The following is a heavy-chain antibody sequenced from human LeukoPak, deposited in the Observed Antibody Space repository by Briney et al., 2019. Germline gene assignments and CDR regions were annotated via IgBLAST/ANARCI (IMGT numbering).Heavy chain of an antibody. J-gene: IGHJ4*02. CDR3: ARTVIVVVPHFDY. CDR2: IYHSGST. V-gene: IGHV4-30-2*01. D-gene: IGHD3-22*01. CDR1: GGSISSGGYY. Sequence: PSETLSLTCTVSGGSISSGGYYCSWIRQPPGKGLEWIGYIYHSGSTYYNPSLKSRVTISVDRSKNQFSLKLSSVTAADTAVYYCARTVIVVVPHFDYWGQGTLVTVSS.